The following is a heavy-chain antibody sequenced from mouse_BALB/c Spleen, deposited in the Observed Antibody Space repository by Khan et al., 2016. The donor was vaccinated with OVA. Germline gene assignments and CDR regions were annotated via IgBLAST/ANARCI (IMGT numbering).Heavy chain of an antibody. D-gene: IGHD1-1*01. V-gene: IGHV3-1*02. Sequence: EVQLVESGPDLVKPSQSLSLTCTVTGYSITSGYSWHWIRQFPGNRLEWMAYIHYSGSNNYNPSLKSRISITRDTSKNQFFLQLNSVTPEAKAIYYCARVYYYGSSFAYWGQGTLVTVSA. CDR1: GYSITSGYS. CDR3: ARVYYYGSSFAY. J-gene: IGHJ3*01. CDR2: IHYSGSN.